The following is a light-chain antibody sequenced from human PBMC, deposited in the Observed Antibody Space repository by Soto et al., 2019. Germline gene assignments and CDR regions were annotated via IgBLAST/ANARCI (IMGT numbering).Light chain of an antibody. CDR3: SSYTSSTTLII. CDR1: SSDIGGYNY. J-gene: IGLJ2*01. V-gene: IGLV2-14*01. CDR2: DVT. Sequence: QSALTQPASVSGSPGQSITISCTGTSSDIGGYNYVSWYQQHPGNAPKLIIYDVTNRPSGVSNRFSGSKSGDTASLTISGLLAEDEADYYCSSYTSSTTLIIFGGGTQRTVL.